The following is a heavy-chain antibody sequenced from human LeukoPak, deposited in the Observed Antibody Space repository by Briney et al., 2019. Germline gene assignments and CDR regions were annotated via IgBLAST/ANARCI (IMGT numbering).Heavy chain of an antibody. D-gene: IGHD6-19*01. CDR1: GYSFTSYW. J-gene: IGHJ4*02. CDR2: IYPGDSDT. Sequence: GESLKISCKGSGYSFTSYWIGWVRQMPGKGLEWMGIIYPGDSDTRYSPSFQGQVTISADKSISTAYLQWSSLKASDTAMYYCARRGNRKYSSGWHFDYWGQGTPVTVSS. V-gene: IGHV5-51*01. CDR3: ARRGNRKYSSGWHFDY.